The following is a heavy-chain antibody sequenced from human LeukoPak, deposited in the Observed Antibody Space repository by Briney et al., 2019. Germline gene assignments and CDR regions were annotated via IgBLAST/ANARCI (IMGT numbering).Heavy chain of an antibody. V-gene: IGHV4-30-4*01. D-gene: IGHD4-17*01. Sequence: SETLSLTCTVSGGSISSGDYYWSWIRQPPGKGLEWVGYIYFSGYTNYNPSLRSRVSISIDTSKNRFSLNLNSVTAADTAVYYCTRVANGDYFDFWGQGTLVTVSS. CDR1: GGSISSGDYY. CDR3: TRVANGDYFDF. CDR2: IYFSGYT. J-gene: IGHJ4*02.